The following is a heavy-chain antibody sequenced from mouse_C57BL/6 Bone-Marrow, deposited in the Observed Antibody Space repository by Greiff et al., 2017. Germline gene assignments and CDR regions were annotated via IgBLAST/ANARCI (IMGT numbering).Heavy chain of an antibody. Sequence: EVKLVESGGDLVKPGGSLKLSCAASGFTFSSYGMSWVRQTPDKRLEWVATISSGGSYTYYPDSVKGRFTISRDNAKNTLYLQMSSLKSEDTAMYYCARQIWFAYWGQGTLVTVSA. CDR3: ARQIWFAY. CDR1: GFTFSSYG. V-gene: IGHV5-6*01. CDR2: ISSGGSYT. J-gene: IGHJ3*01.